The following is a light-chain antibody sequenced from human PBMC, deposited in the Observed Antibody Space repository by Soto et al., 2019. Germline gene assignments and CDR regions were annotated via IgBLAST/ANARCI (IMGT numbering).Light chain of an antibody. CDR3: QVWDSSGDHLVV. J-gene: IGLJ2*01. CDR2: YDS. Sequence: SYELTQPPSVSVAPGKTARISCGGNNIGNTNVHWYQQKPGQAPVLVIYYDSDRPSGIPERFSGSTSGNTATLTTSRVEAGDEADYYCQVWDSSGDHLVVFGGGTKLTVL. CDR1: NIGNTN. V-gene: IGLV3-21*04.